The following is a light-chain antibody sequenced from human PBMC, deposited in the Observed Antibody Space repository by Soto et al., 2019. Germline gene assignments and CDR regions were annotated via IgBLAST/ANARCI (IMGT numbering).Light chain of an antibody. CDR1: SSNIGSNY. V-gene: IGLV1-47*02. Sequence: QSVLTQPPSASGTPGQRVTISCSGRSSNIGSNYVYWYQQLPGTAPKLLIYYNNQRPSGVPDRFSGSKSGTSASLTISGLKVEDEADYYCCSSGGSPTYVFGTGTKLTVL. J-gene: IGLJ1*01. CDR3: CSSGGSPTYV. CDR2: YNN.